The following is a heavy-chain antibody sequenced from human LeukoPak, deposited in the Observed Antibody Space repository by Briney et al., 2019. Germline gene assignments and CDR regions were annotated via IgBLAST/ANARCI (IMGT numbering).Heavy chain of an antibody. CDR1: GFTFDDYT. Sequence: GGSLRLSCAASGFTFDDYTMHWVRQAPGRGLEWVSLISWDGGSTYYADSVKGRFTISRDNAKNSLYLQMNSLRAEDTAVYYCASSRIAVAGTVDYWGQGTLVTVSS. CDR2: ISWDGGST. CDR3: ASSRIAVAGTVDY. J-gene: IGHJ4*02. D-gene: IGHD6-19*01. V-gene: IGHV3-43*01.